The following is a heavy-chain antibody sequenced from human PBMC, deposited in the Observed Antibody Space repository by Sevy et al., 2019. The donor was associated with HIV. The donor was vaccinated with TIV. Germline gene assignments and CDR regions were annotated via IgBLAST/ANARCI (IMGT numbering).Heavy chain of an antibody. Sequence: GGFLRLSCVASDFTVSYYAMHWVRQAPGKGLEWLAVISNDGNNKRYAESVKGRFTVSRDNSKNTLYLELNSLRPEDTAIICCARAPLYYDTSVYFDYWGQGTLVTVSS. V-gene: IGHV3-30*04. CDR3: ARAPLYYDTSVYFDY. CDR1: DFTVSYYA. J-gene: IGHJ4*02. CDR2: ISNDGNNK. D-gene: IGHD3-16*01.